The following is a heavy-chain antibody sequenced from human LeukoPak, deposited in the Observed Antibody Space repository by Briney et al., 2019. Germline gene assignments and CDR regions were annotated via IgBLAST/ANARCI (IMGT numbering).Heavy chain of an antibody. D-gene: IGHD2-15*01. Sequence: PGGSLRLSCAASGFTFSSYAMSWVRQAPGKGLEWVSAISGSGGSTYYADSVKGRFTISRDNSKNTLYLQMNSLRAEDTAVYYCATTPIGLHAFDIWGQGTMVTVSS. V-gene: IGHV3-23*01. CDR2: ISGSGGST. CDR3: ATTPIGLHAFDI. J-gene: IGHJ3*02. CDR1: GFTFSSYA.